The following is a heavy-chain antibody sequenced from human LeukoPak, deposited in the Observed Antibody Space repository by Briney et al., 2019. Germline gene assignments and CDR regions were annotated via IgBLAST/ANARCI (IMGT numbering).Heavy chain of an antibody. Sequence: PGGSLRLSCAASGLTFSSYEINWVRQAPGKGLEWVSYISSGGNYRYYADSVKGRFTISRDNARNSLYLQMNSLRAEDTAVYYCARGRNAYTFDNWGQGTLVTVSS. CDR3: ARGRNAYTFDN. V-gene: IGHV3-48*03. CDR1: GLTFSSYE. D-gene: IGHD5-24*01. CDR2: ISSGGNYR. J-gene: IGHJ4*02.